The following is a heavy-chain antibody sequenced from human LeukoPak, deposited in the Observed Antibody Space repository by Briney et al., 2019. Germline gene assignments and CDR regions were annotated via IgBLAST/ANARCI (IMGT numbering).Heavy chain of an antibody. V-gene: IGHV3-23*01. CDR2: ISGSGDNT. Sequence: GGSLRLSCAASGFTFSSYAMSWVRQAPGKGLEGVSGISGSGDNTYYADSVKGRFTISRDNSKNTLDLQMNSLRADDTAVYYCAKGGLVHRFDPWGQGTLVTVSS. J-gene: IGHJ5*02. CDR3: AKGGLVHRFDP. CDR1: GFTFSSYA.